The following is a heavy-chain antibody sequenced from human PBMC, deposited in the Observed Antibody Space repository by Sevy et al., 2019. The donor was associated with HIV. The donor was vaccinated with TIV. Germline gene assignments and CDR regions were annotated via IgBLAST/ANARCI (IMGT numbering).Heavy chain of an antibody. D-gene: IGHD3-16*01. CDR1: GFTFSTYD. CDR3: AKNRPPGGSYFSRHGMGV. J-gene: IGHJ6*02. V-gene: IGHV3-30*18. Sequence: GGSLRLSCAASGFTFSTYDMHWVRQAPGKGLEWVAIISHDGSYRYYADSVRGRFSMSRDSSKNTLYLQMSGLSIEDTAVYYCAKNRPPGGSYFSRHGMGVWGRGTTVTVSS. CDR2: ISHDGSYR.